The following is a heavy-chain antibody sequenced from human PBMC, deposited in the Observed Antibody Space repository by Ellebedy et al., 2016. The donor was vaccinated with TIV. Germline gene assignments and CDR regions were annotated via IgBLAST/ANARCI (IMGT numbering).Heavy chain of an antibody. CDR2: IKQDGSET. D-gene: IGHD5-18*01. V-gene: IGHV3-7*03. Sequence: PGGSLRLSCAASGFTFSISWMSWVRQAPGKGLEWVTCIKQDGSETYYVDSVKGRFTISRDNAKNSLYLQMNSLRAEDTAVYYCATLDTATVLKQGGYWGQGTLVTVSS. CDR1: GFTFSISW. J-gene: IGHJ4*02. CDR3: ATLDTATVLKQGGY.